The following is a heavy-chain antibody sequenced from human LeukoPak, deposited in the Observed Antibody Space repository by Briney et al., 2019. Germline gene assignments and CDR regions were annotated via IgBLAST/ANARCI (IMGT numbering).Heavy chain of an antibody. CDR3: ARDFGPAPAATVIDY. CDR1: GFTFSSYE. J-gene: IGHJ4*02. D-gene: IGHD2-2*01. CDR2: ISSSGSTI. V-gene: IGHV3-48*03. Sequence: GGSLRLSCAASGFTFSSYEMNWVRQAPGKGLEWVSYISSSGSTIYYADSVKGRFTISRDNAKNSLYLQTNSLRAEDTAVYYCARDFGPAPAATVIDYWGQGTLVTVSS.